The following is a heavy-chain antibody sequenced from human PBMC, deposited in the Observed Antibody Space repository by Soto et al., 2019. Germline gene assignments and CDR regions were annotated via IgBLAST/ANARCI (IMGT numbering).Heavy chain of an antibody. Sequence: QVQLVESGGGVVQPGRSLRLSCAASGFTFSSYAMHWVRQAPGKGLEWVAVISYDGSNKYYADSVKGRFTISRDNSKNTLYLQMNSLRAEDTAVYYCASGIAEGAFDYWGQGTLVTVSS. D-gene: IGHD6-13*01. CDR2: ISYDGSNK. J-gene: IGHJ4*02. V-gene: IGHV3-30-3*01. CDR1: GFTFSSYA. CDR3: ASGIAEGAFDY.